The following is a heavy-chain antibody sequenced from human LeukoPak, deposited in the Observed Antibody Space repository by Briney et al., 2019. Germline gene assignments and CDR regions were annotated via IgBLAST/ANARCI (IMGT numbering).Heavy chain of an antibody. CDR3: ARHRYCSSTSCYFRNFPPFDY. J-gene: IGHJ4*02. Sequence: SETLSLTCTVSGGSISSGGYYWSWIRQHPGKGLEWIGYIYYSGSTYYNPSLKSRVTISVDTSKNQFSLKLSSVTAADTAVYYCARHRYCSSTSCYFRNFPPFDYWGQGTLVTVSS. V-gene: IGHV4-39*01. D-gene: IGHD2-2*01. CDR1: GGSISSGGYY. CDR2: IYYSGST.